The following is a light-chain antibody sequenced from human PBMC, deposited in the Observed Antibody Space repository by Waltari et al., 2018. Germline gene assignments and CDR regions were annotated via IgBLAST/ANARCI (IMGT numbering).Light chain of an antibody. CDR1: QSIQPF. V-gene: IGKV3-11*01. CDR2: NSS. Sequence: EIVLTQAPAPLSFSPGDRATLSCRASQSIQPFLAWYQQKPGQAPRLLIYNSSLRASGVPVRFSGSGSGTDFTLTISHLEPEDVAFYFCQHRDNWLFTFGPGTKVEIK. CDR3: QHRDNWLFT. J-gene: IGKJ3*01.